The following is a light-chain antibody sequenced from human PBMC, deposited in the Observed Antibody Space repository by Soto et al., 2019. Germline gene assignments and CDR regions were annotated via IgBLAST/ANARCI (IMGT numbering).Light chain of an antibody. CDR3: MQGAHWPWT. J-gene: IGKJ1*01. CDR1: QSPVYSDGITY. V-gene: IGKV2-30*01. CDR2: QVS. Sequence: DVVMTQSPLSLPVTLGQPASISCKSSQSPVYSDGITYLNWFQQRPGQSPRHLIYQVSNRDSGVPDRFSGSGSGTDFTLKITRVEAEDVGFYYCMQGAHWPWTFGQGTKVEIK.